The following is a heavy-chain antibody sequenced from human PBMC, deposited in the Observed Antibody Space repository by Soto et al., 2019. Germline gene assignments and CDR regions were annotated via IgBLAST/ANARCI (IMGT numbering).Heavy chain of an antibody. J-gene: IGHJ5*02. CDR2: IYYSGST. CDR3: ASRIGYCTNGVCFNWFDP. V-gene: IGHV4-39*01. Sequence: SETLSLTCTVSGGSISSSSYYWGWIRQPPGKGLEWIGSIYYSGSTYYNPSLKSRVTISVDTSKNQFSLELSSVTAADTAVYYCASRIGYCTNGVCFNWFDPCGQGTLVTVSS. D-gene: IGHD2-8*01. CDR1: GGSISSSSYY.